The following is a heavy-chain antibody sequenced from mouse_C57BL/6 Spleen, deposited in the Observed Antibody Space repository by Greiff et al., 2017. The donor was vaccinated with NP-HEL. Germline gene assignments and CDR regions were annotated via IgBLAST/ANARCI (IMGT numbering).Heavy chain of an antibody. CDR1: GYAFSSYW. V-gene: IGHV1-80*01. J-gene: IGHJ4*01. CDR2: IYPGDGDT. CDR3: ARSGGLLDAMDD. Sequence: QVQLQQSGAELVKPGASVKISCKASGYAFSSYWMNWVKQRPGKGLEWIGQIYPGDGDTNYNGKFKGKATLTADKSSSTAYMQLSSLTSEDSAVYFCARSGGLLDAMDDWGQGTSVTVSS. D-gene: IGHD2-1*01.